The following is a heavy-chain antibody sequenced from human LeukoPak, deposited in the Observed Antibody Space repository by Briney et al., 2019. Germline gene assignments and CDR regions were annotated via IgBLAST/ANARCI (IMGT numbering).Heavy chain of an antibody. D-gene: IGHD3-22*01. J-gene: IGHJ4*02. CDR2: IIPIFGTA. V-gene: IGHV1-69*05. CDR3: ARAYYDSSGYYLFDY. Sequence: ASVKVSCKASGGTFSSYAISWVRQAPGQGLEWMGGIIPIFGTANYAQKFQGRVTITTDESTSTVYMELSSLRSEDTAVYYCARAYYDSSGYYLFDYWGQGTLVTVSS. CDR1: GGTFSSYA.